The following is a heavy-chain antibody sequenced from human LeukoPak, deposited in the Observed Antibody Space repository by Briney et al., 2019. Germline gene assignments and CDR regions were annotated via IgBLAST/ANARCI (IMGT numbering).Heavy chain of an antibody. J-gene: IGHJ4*02. V-gene: IGHV3-53*01. CDR1: GFTVSSNS. D-gene: IGHD4/OR15-4a*01. Sequence: GGSLRLSCTVSGFTVSSNSMSWVRQAPGKGLEWVSFIYSDNTHYSDSVKGRFTISRDNSKNTLYLQMNSLRAEDTAVYYCARWAGAYSHPYDYWGQGTLVTVSS. CDR2: IYSDNT. CDR3: ARWAGAYSHPYDY.